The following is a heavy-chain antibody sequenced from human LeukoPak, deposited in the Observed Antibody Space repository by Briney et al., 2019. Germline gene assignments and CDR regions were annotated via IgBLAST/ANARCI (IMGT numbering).Heavy chain of an antibody. CDR3: AKSNWNSPEI. CDR2: ISYDGSNK. CDR1: GFTVSSNS. Sequence: GGSLRLSCTVSGFTVSSNSMSWVRQAPGKGLEWVAVISYDGSNKYYADSVKGRFTISRDNSKNTLYLQMNSLRAEDTAVYYCAKSNWNSPEIWGQGTMVTVSS. J-gene: IGHJ3*02. D-gene: IGHD1-20*01. V-gene: IGHV3-30*18.